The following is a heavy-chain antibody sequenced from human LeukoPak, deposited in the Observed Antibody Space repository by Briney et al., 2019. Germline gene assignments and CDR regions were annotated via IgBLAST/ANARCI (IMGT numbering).Heavy chain of an antibody. CDR2: IIPILGIA. V-gene: IGHV1-69*02. J-gene: IGHJ4*02. Sequence: SVKVSCKASGGTFSSYTISWVRQAPGQGLEWMGRIIPILGIANYAQKFQGRVTITADKSTSTAYMELSSLRSEDTAVYYCAKASRIAVAGSLKDYWGQGTLVTVSS. CDR1: GGTFSSYT. CDR3: AKASRIAVAGSLKDY. D-gene: IGHD6-19*01.